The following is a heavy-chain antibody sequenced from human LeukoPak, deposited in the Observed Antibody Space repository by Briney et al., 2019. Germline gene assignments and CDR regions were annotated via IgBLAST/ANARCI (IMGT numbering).Heavy chain of an antibody. J-gene: IGHJ4*02. CDR3: ARGFYGGNSGLYYFDY. D-gene: IGHD2-21*02. V-gene: IGHV4-30-4*01. CDR2: IYYSGST. CDR1: GGSISSGDYY. Sequence: SETLSLTCTVSGGSISSGDYYWSWIRQPPGKGLGWIGYIYYSGSTYYNPSLKSRVTISVDTSKNQFSLKLSSVTAADTAVYYCARGFYGGNSGLYYFDYWGQGTLVTVSS.